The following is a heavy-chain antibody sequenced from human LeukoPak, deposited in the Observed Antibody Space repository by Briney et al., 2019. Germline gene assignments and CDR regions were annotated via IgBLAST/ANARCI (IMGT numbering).Heavy chain of an antibody. V-gene: IGHV4-59*08. Sequence: SETLSLTCTVSGGSISSYYWSWIQQPPGKGLEWIGYIYYSGSTNYNPSLKSRVTISVDMSKNQFSLKLSSVTVADTAVYYCASLRGYNGYDPFDYWGQGTLVTVSS. CDR1: GGSISSYY. CDR3: ASLRGYNGYDPFDY. J-gene: IGHJ4*02. CDR2: IYYSGST. D-gene: IGHD5-12*01.